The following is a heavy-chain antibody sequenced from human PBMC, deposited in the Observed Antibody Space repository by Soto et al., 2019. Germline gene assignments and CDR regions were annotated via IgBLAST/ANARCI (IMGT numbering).Heavy chain of an antibody. J-gene: IGHJ6*02. Sequence: SETLSLTCAVYGGSFSGYYWSWIRQPPGKGLEWIGEINHSGSTNYNPPLKSRVTISVDTSKNQFSLKLSSVTAADTAVYYCARIAAAGTAGDYYYGMDVWGQGTTVTVSS. D-gene: IGHD6-13*01. CDR3: ARIAAAGTAGDYYYGMDV. CDR1: GGSFSGYY. V-gene: IGHV4-34*01. CDR2: INHSGST.